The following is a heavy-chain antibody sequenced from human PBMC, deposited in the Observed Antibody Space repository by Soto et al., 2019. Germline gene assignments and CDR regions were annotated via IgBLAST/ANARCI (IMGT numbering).Heavy chain of an antibody. V-gene: IGHV3-30*18. CDR1: GFTFSSYG. CDR3: AKVSTVTTVPGSFT. D-gene: IGHD4-17*01. Sequence: QVQLVESGGGVVQPGRSLRLSCAASGFTFSSYGMHWVRQAPGKGLEWVAVISYDGSNKYYADSVKGRFTISRDNSKNTLYLQMNSLRAEDTAVYYCAKVSTVTTVPGSFTWGQGTLVTVSS. CDR2: ISYDGSNK. J-gene: IGHJ5*02.